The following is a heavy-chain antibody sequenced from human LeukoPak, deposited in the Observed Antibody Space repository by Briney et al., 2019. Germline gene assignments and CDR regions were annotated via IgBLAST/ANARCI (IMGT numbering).Heavy chain of an antibody. J-gene: IGHJ4*02. V-gene: IGHV4-39*01. D-gene: IGHD3-10*01. CDR2: IYYSGST. CDR1: GGSISSSSYY. CDR3: ARHGLYYGSGSYHDY. Sequence: SETLFLTCTVSGGSISSSSYYWGWIRQPPGKGLEWIGSIYYSGSTYYNPSLKSRVTISVDTSKNQFSLKLSSVTAADTAVYYCARHGLYYGSGSYHDYWGQGTLVTVSS.